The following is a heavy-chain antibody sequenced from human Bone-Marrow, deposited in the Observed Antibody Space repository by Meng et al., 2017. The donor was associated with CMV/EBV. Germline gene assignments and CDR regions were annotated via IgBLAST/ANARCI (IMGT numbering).Heavy chain of an antibody. D-gene: IGHD6-13*01. Sequence: SMKVSCKASGGTFSSYAISWVRQAPGQGLEWMGGIIPIFGTANYAQKFQGRVTITTDESTSTAYMELRSLRSDDTAVYYCARDPNPSIAAAGTFGYWGQGTLVTVSS. CDR3: ARDPNPSIAAAGTFGY. CDR2: IIPIFGTA. J-gene: IGHJ4*02. V-gene: IGHV1-69*05. CDR1: GGTFSSYA.